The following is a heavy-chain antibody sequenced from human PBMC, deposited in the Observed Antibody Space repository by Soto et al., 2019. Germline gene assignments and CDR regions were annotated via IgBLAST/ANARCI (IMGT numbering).Heavy chain of an antibody. V-gene: IGHV1-69*13. D-gene: IGHD3-22*01. CDR3: ASYDSSGYYYSC. CDR2: IIPIFGTA. CDR1: GGTFSSYA. J-gene: IGHJ4*02. Sequence: GASVKVSCKASGGTFSSYAISWVRQAPGQGLEWMGGIIPIFGTANYAQKFQGRVTITADESTSTAYMELSSLRSEDTAVYYCASYDSSGYYYSCWGQGTLVTVSS.